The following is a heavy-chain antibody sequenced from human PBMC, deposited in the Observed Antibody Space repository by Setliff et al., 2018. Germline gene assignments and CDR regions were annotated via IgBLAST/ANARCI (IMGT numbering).Heavy chain of an antibody. D-gene: IGHD6-19*01. V-gene: IGHV4-30-4*08. CDR2: IYFSGST. Sequence: SETLSLTCTVSGGSIDSGDYYWNWIRQPPGKGLEWIGYIYFSGSTYYNPSLKSRVTLSLDTSKNQFSLKLNSVTAADTALYFCAREVAGTYHYFDPWGQGTLVTVS. CDR1: GGSIDSGDYY. J-gene: IGHJ5*02. CDR3: AREVAGTYHYFDP.